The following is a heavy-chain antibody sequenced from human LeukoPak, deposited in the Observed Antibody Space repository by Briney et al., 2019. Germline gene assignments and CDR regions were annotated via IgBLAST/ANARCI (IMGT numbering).Heavy chain of an antibody. J-gene: IGHJ3*02. CDR2: ISWNSGSI. Sequence: PGRSLRLSCAASGFTFDDYAMHWVRQAPGKGLEWVSGISWNSGSIGYADSVKGRFTISRDNAKNSLYLQMNSLRAEDTALYYCAKSLGYYGSGSYYPKGHGWGVSAFDIWGQGTMVTVSS. CDR3: AKSLGYYGSGSYYPKGHGWGVSAFDI. D-gene: IGHD3-10*01. CDR1: GFTFDDYA. V-gene: IGHV3-9*01.